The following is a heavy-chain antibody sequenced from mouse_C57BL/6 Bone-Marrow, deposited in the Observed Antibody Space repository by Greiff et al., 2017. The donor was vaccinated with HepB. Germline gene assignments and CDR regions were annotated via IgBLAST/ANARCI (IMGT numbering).Heavy chain of an antibody. CDR3: TPSGSSLPYAMDY. V-gene: IGHV6-6*01. D-gene: IGHD1-1*01. J-gene: IGHJ4*01. Sequence: EVKVVESGGGLVQPGGSMKLSCAASGFTFSDAWMDWVRQSPEKGLEWVAEIRNKANNHATYYAESVKGRFTISRDDSKSSVYLQMNSLRAEDTGIYYCTPSGSSLPYAMDYWGQGTSVTVSS. CDR1: GFTFSDAW. CDR2: IRNKANNHAT.